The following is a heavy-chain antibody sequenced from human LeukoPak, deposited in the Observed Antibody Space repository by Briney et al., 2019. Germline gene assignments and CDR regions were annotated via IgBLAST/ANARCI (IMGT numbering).Heavy chain of an antibody. CDR1: GFTFSSYW. D-gene: IGHD2-15*01. CDR3: ARGYCSGGSCYSIDY. J-gene: IGHJ4*02. CDR2: IKQDGSEK. V-gene: IGHV3-7*01. Sequence: PGGSLRLSCAASGFTFSSYWMSWVRQAPGKGLEWVANIKQDGSEKYYVDSVKGRFTISRYNAKNSLYLQMNSLRAEDTAVYYCARGYCSGGSCYSIDYWGQGTLVTVSS.